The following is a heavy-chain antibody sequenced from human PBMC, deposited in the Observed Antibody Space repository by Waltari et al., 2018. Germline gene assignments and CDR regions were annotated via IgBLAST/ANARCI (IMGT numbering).Heavy chain of an antibody. D-gene: IGHD3-10*01. Sequence: QVQLVQSGAEVKKPGASVKISCKASGYTFNRFAIPWVRQAPGHRLEWMGGFDPEDGETIYAQKFQGRVTMTEDTSTDTAYMELSSLRSEDMAVYYCAPDAGAGAFDIWGQGTMVTVSS. V-gene: IGHV1-24*01. CDR2: FDPEDGET. CDR1: GYTFNRFA. J-gene: IGHJ3*02. CDR3: APDAGAGAFDI.